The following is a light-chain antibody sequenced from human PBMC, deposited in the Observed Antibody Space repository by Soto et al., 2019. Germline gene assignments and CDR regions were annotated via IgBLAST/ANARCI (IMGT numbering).Light chain of an antibody. Sequence: DIHLTPSPSSLSASVGDTVTISCRASQNIGSNLNWYQQSPGKAPKLLVFAASSLQSGVPSRFSGSGSETDFTLTISSLQPEDFATYSCQQSYSTTWTFGQGTMVAIK. CDR3: QQSYSTTWT. CDR2: AAS. J-gene: IGKJ1*01. V-gene: IGKV1-39*01. CDR1: QNIGSN.